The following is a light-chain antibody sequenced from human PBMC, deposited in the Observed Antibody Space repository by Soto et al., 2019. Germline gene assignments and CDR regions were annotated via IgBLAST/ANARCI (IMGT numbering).Light chain of an antibody. CDR1: QSVSSY. V-gene: IGKV3-11*01. Sequence: DIQLTQSPSSLSLSTGDRATISCRASQSVSSYLAWYQQKPGKAPRLLIYTASSMQTGIPARFSGSGSGTDFTLTISSLEPEDFATYYCQQSYSRPRTLGQGTKVDIK. CDR2: TAS. J-gene: IGKJ2*01. CDR3: QQSYSRPRT.